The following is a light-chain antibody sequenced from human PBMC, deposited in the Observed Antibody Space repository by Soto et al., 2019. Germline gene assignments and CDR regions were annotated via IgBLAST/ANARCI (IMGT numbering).Light chain of an antibody. J-gene: IGKJ1*01. CDR3: QQSYSTPRT. Sequence: DIQMTQSPSSLSASVGDRVTITCRASQSISSYLNGYQQKPGKAPKLLIYAASSLQSGVPSRFSGSGSGTDFTLTISSLQAGDFATYYCQQSYSTPRTFGQGTKVEIK. CDR1: QSISSY. V-gene: IGKV1-39*01. CDR2: AAS.